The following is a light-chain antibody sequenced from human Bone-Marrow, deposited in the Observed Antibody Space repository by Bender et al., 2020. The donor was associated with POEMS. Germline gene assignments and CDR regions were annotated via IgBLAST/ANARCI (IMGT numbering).Light chain of an antibody. CDR3: AAWDDRLNGWV. J-gene: IGLJ3*02. CDR2: RDN. CDR1: SSNIGSNY. Sequence: QSVLTQPPSASGTPGQRVTISCFGSSSNIGSNYVYWYQQLPGTAPKLLMYRDNQRPSGVPDRFSGSKSGTSGSLAVSGLLSEDEADYYCAAWDDRLNGWVFGGGTKLTIL. V-gene: IGLV1-47*01.